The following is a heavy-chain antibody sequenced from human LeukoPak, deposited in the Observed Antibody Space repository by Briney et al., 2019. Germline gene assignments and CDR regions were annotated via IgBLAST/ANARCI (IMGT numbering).Heavy chain of an antibody. J-gene: IGHJ5*02. Sequence: PGGSLRLSCAASGFTFSSYAMSWVRQAPGKGLEWVSAISGSGGSAYYADSVKGRFTISRDNSRNTLHLQMNSLRAEDTAVYYCARIAAALGWFDPWGQGTLVTVSS. D-gene: IGHD6-13*01. V-gene: IGHV3-23*01. CDR1: GFTFSSYA. CDR2: ISGSGGSA. CDR3: ARIAAALGWFDP.